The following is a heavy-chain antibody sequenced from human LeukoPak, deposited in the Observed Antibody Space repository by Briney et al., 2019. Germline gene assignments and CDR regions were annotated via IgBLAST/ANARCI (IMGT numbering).Heavy chain of an antibody. D-gene: IGHD2-2*01. CDR3: ALGRYCSSTSCEVY. V-gene: IGHV5-10-1*01. Sequence: GESLKTSWQGSGYSFTSYWFGWVPRMPGKGLGWMGRIVPSASYTNYSTSFQGHVTISADKSISTAYLQWSNLKASETARYNCALGRYCSSTSCEVYWGQGTLVTVSS. CDR2: IVPSASYT. J-gene: IGHJ4*02. CDR1: GYSFTSYW.